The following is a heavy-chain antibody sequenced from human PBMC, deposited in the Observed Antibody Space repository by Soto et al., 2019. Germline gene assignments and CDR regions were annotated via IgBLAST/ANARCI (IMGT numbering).Heavy chain of an antibody. V-gene: IGHV4-59*01. CDR2: IYYTGST. J-gene: IGHJ4*01. Sequence: SETLRLPWTVSGGTLIRYYWNWILQPPGKGLEWIGYIYYTGSTNYNPSLNSRVTISVDTSKNQISLNLRSVTAADTAVYYCAKSYCQWAQLTEVWGQGTLVTVSS. CDR3: AKSYCQWAQLTEV. CDR1: GGTLIRYY. D-gene: IGHD3-10*01.